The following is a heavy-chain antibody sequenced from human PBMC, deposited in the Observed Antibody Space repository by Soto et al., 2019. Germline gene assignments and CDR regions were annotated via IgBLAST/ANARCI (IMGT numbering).Heavy chain of an antibody. CDR2: IYYSGST. CDR3: ARLPNRSGVVEAFDI. CDR1: GGSISSYY. V-gene: IGHV4-59*08. D-gene: IGHD2-2*01. Sequence: QVQLQESGPGLVKPSVTLSLTCTVSGGSISSYYWSWIRQPPGKGLEWIGYIYYSGSTNYNPSLKSRVTISVDTSKNQFSLKLSSVTAADTAVYYCARLPNRSGVVEAFDIWGQGTMVTVSS. J-gene: IGHJ3*02.